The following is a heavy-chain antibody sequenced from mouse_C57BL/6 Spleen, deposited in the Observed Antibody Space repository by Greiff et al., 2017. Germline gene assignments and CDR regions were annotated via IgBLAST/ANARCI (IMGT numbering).Heavy chain of an antibody. CDR2: IDPANGHT. D-gene: IGHD2-1*01. CDR1: GFNIKNTY. CDR3: ARVYYGNYEYYFDY. V-gene: IGHV14-3*01. J-gene: IGHJ2*01. Sequence: EVKLQESVAELVRPGASVKLSCTASGFNIKNTYMHWVKQRPEQGLEWIGRIDPANGHTKYAPKFQGKATITADTSSNTAYLQLSSLTSEDTAIYYCARVYYGNYEYYFDYWGQGTTLTVSS.